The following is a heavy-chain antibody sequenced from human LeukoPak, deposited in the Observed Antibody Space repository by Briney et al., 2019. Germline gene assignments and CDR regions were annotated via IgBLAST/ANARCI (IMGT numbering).Heavy chain of an antibody. CDR2: ISYHGSSE. CDR3: AKDQGRGSYASTDAFDI. V-gene: IGHV3-30*18. D-gene: IGHD3-16*01. J-gene: IGHJ3*02. Sequence: PGGSLRLSCAASGFTFNSYGMHWVRQAPGKGLEWVAVISYHGSSEYYADSVKGRFTISRDNSKNTLYLQMNSLRAEDTAVYYCAKDQGRGSYASTDAFDIWGQGTIVTVSS. CDR1: GFTFNSYG.